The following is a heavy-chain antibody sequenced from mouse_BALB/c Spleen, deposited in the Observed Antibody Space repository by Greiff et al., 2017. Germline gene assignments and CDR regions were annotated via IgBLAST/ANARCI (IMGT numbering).Heavy chain of an antibody. D-gene: IGHD2-3*01. J-gene: IGHJ2*01. Sequence: EVKLQQSGPELVKPGASVKMSCKASGYTFTSYVMHWVKQKPGQGLEWIGYINPYNDGTKYNEKFKGKATLTSDKSSSTAYMELSSLTSEDSAVYYCARDGYSYYFDYWGQGTTLTVSS. V-gene: IGHV1-14*01. CDR2: INPYNDGT. CDR1: GYTFTSYV. CDR3: ARDGYSYYFDY.